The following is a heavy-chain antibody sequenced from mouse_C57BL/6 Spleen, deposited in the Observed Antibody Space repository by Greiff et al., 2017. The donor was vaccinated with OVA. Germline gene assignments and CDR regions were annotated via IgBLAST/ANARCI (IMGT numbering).Heavy chain of an antibody. J-gene: IGHJ4*01. V-gene: IGHV3-6*01. CDR2: ISYDGSN. CDR1: GYSITSGYY. D-gene: IGHD1-1*01. CDR3: ARGPTTVVATNAMDY. Sequence: EVQLQESGPGLVKPSQSLSLTCSVTGYSITSGYYWNWIRQFPGNKLEWMGYISYDGSNNYNPSLKNRISITRDTSKNQFFLKLNSVTTEDTATYYCARGPTTVVATNAMDYWGQGTSVTVSS.